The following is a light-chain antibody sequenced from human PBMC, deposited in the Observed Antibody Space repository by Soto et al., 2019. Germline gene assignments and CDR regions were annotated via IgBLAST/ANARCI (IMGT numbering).Light chain of an antibody. V-gene: IGLV2-23*01. CDR2: EGS. J-gene: IGLJ2*01. CDR3: CSYAGSRTFI. CDR1: STDVGTYNL. Sequence: QSALTQPASVSGSPGQSITVSCTGTSTDVGTYNLVSWYQQHPGKAPKLIIYEGSKRPSGVSNRFFGSKSGNTASLTISGLQAEDEADYYCCSYAGSRTFIFGGGAKLTVL.